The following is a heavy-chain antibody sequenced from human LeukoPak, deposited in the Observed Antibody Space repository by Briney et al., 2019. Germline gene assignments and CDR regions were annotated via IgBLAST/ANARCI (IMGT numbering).Heavy chain of an antibody. V-gene: IGHV4-34*01. J-gene: IGHJ5*02. CDR3: ARDAAGTYWFDP. CDR1: GGSFSGYY. CDR2: INHSGST. Sequence: SETLSLTCAVYGGSFSGYYWSWIRQPPGKGLEWIGEINHSGSTNYSPSLKSRVTISVDTSKNQFSLKLSSVTAADTAVYYCARDAAGTYWFDPWGQGTLVTVSS. D-gene: IGHD6-13*01.